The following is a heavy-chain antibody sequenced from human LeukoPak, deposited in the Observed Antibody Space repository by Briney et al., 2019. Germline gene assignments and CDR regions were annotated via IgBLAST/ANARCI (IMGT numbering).Heavy chain of an antibody. CDR1: GFTFSSYS. V-gene: IGHV3-21*01. J-gene: IGHJ4*02. D-gene: IGHD1-26*01. CDR2: ISSSSSYI. CDR3: AKDGTLRVGATEFDY. Sequence: GGSLRLSCAASGFTFSSYSMNWVCQAPGKGLEWVSSISSSSSYIYYADSVKGRFTISRDNAKNSLYLQMNSLRAEDTAVYYCAKDGTLRVGATEFDYWGQGTLVTVSS.